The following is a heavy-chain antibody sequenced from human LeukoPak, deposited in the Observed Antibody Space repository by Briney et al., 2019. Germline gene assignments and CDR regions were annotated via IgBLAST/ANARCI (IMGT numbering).Heavy chain of an antibody. D-gene: IGHD5-24*01. J-gene: IGHJ3*02. CDR2: INHSGST. CDR3: ARRMGRWLQFSAFDI. CDR1: GGSFSGYY. Sequence: SETLSLTCAVYGGSFSGYYWSWIRQPPGKGLEWIGEINHSGSTNYNPSLKSRVTISVDTSKNQFSLKLSSVTAADTAVYYCARRMGRWLQFSAFDIWGQGTMVTVSS. V-gene: IGHV4-34*01.